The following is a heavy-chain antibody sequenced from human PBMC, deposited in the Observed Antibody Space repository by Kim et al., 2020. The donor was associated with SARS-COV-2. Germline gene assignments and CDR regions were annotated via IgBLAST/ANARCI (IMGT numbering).Heavy chain of an antibody. D-gene: IGHD3-3*01. J-gene: IGHJ4*01. CDR2: IKQEGSDQ. CDR1: GFPFSIYR. V-gene: IGHV3-7*01. Sequence: GGSLRLSCAASGFPFSIYRMSWVRQAPGKGLEWVAQIKQEGSDQYYVDSVTGRFTIPRSNARNSLHLEMTRLRVADTAMNYSVSDSSGNFLLDFFHFDF. CDR3: VSDSSGNFLLDFFHFDF.